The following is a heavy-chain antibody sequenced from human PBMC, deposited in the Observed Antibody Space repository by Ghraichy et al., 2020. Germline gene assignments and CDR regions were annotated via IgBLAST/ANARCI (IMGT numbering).Heavy chain of an antibody. CDR2: ISSTNDYI. CDR3: AREKAMGHNFWGDAFDL. V-gene: IGHV3-21*01. D-gene: IGHD3-16*01. J-gene: IGHJ3*01. CDR1: GFTFSSYT. Sequence: GGSLRLSCAATGFTFSSYTMNWVRQAPGKGLEWVSSISSTNDYIYYRDAVRGRFTISRDNVKRSLILQMNSLRPEDTAVYYCAREKAMGHNFWGDAFDLWGQGTQVTVSS.